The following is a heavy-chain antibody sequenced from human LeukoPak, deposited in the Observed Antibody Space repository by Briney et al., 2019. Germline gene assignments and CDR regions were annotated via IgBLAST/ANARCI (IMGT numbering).Heavy chain of an antibody. Sequence: SETLSLTCTVSGYSISSGYYWGWIRPPPGEGVGWIGIIYHSGSTNYNPSLKRGVTISLAKSKNQFSLKLTSVAAADTAVDYCARDWGDYCSGGSCSGRGWFDPWGQGTLVTVSS. CDR1: GYSISSGYY. V-gene: IGHV4-38-2*02. CDR2: IYHSGST. D-gene: IGHD2-15*01. J-gene: IGHJ5*02. CDR3: ARDWGDYCSGGSCSGRGWFDP.